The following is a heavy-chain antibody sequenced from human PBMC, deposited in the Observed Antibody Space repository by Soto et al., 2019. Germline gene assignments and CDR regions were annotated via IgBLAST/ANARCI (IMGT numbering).Heavy chain of an antibody. J-gene: IGHJ4*02. V-gene: IGHV1-46*03. CDR1: GYTFTKYY. D-gene: IGHD6-19*01. CDR2: INPSGTNA. Sequence: QVQLVQSGAEVKEPGASVKVSCKASGYTFTKYYMHWIRQAPGQGLEWMGIINPSGTNARYIQKFQGRDTMTGHRATSTVHRGRGSRSCEAPPVYYCARGGEGSGWSDAHYWAQGTLVTVPS. CDR3: ARGGEGSGWSDAHY.